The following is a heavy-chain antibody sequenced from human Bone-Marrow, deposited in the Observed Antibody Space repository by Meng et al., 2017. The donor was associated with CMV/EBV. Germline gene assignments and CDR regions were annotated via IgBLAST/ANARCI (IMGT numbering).Heavy chain of an antibody. J-gene: IGHJ5*02. V-gene: IGHV1-69-2*01. CDR3: ATTRNWFDP. Sequence: SSCRFSGSTFTDYYMHWVRQAPGKGLEWMGLVDPEDGETIYAEKFQGRVTITADTSTDTAYMELSSLRSEDTAVYYCATTRNWFDPWGQGTLVTVSS. CDR1: GSTFTDYY. CDR2: VDPEDGET.